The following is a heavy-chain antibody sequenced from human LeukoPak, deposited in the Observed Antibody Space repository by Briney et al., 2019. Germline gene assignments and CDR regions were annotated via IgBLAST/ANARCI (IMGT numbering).Heavy chain of an antibody. CDR2: ISGSGGST. D-gene: IGHD3-16*01. CDR3: VKDGGWTFDY. CDR1: GFTFSSYA. V-gene: IGHV3-23*01. J-gene: IGHJ4*02. Sequence: GGSLRLSCAVSGFTFSSYAMSWVRQAPGKGLEWVSAISGSGGSTYYADSVKGRFTISKDNGENPLYLQMNSLRDEDTAVYYCVKDGGWTFDYWGQGTLVTVSS.